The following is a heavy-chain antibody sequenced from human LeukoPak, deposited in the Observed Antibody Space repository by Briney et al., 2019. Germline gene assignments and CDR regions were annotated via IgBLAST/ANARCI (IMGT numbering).Heavy chain of an antibody. D-gene: IGHD4-17*01. V-gene: IGHV1-46*01. CDR1: GYTFTSYY. CDR3: AREGYGDYYGMDV. Sequence: ASVKVSCKASGYTFTSYYMHWVRQAPGQGLEWMGIINPSGGNTSYAQKFQGRVTMTRDTSTSTVYMELSSLRSEDTAVYYCAREGYGDYYGMDVWGKGTTVTVSS. J-gene: IGHJ6*04. CDR2: INPSGGNT.